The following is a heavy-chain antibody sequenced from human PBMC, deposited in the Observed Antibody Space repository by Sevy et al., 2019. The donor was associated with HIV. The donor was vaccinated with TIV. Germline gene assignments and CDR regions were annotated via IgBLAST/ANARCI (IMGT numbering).Heavy chain of an antibody. CDR1: GFTFNTHA. J-gene: IGHJ4*02. CDR3: AREGGYTSAWSPGNH. CDR2: ISYDGIIK. Sequence: GGSLRLSCAASGFTFNTHAMHWVRQAPGKGLEWVAFISYDGIIKYYADSVKGRLTISRDNSKNTLSLQMNSLGVEDTAVYYCAREGGYTSAWSPGNHWGQGTLVTVSS. D-gene: IGHD6-19*01. V-gene: IGHV3-30*04.